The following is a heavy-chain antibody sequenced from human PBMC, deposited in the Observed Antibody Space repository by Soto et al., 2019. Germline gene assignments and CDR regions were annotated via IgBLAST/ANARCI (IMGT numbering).Heavy chain of an antibody. J-gene: IGHJ4*02. CDR1: GFTVSSNY. D-gene: IGHD3-22*01. V-gene: IGHV3-66*01. CDR3: ARVTTLAFDY. CDR2: IYSGGRT. Sequence: GGSLRLSCAASGFTVSSNYMSWVRQAPGKGLEWVSVIYSGGRTYHADSVKGRFTISRDNSKNLLYLQMNSLRAEDTAVYYCARVTTLAFDYWGQGTLVTVSS.